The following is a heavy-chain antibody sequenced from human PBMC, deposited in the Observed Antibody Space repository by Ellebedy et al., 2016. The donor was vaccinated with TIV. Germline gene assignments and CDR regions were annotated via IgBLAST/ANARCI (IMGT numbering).Heavy chain of an antibody. CDR3: ARGPRSLVREEIDC. CDR1: GFTFSNYW. CDR2: IKQDEGEK. V-gene: IGHV3-7*03. Sequence: GESLKISCAASGFTFSNYWMTWVRQAPGEGLEWVANIKQDEGEKYYVDSVKGRFTISRDNAKSSLYLQMNSLRAEDTAVYYCARGPRSLVREEIDCWGQGALVTVSS. D-gene: IGHD2-8*02. J-gene: IGHJ4*02.